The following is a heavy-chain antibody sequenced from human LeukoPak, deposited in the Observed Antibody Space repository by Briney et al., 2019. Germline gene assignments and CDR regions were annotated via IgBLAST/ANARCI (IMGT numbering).Heavy chain of an antibody. CDR3: ASSGSYRFDY. CDR2: ISSSSSTI. J-gene: IGHJ4*02. D-gene: IGHD1-26*01. CDR1: GFTFSSHS. V-gene: IGHV3-48*01. Sequence: GGSLRLSCAASGFTFSSHSMNWVRQAPGKGLEWVSYISSSSSTIYYADSVKGRFTISRDNAKNSLYLQMNSLRAEDTAVYYCASSGSYRFDYWGQGTLVTVSS.